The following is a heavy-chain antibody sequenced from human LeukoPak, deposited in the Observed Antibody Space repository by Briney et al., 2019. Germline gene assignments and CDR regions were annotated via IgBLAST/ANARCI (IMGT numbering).Heavy chain of an antibody. V-gene: IGHV4-61*02. CDR3: ARGVGDIFPPSYYFDY. J-gene: IGHJ4*02. CDR1: GGSISSGSYY. D-gene: IGHD3-9*01. Sequence: TLSLTCTVSGGSISSGSYYWSLIRQPAGKGLELIGRIYTSGSTNYNPSLKSRVTISVDTSKNQFSLKLSSVTAADTAVYYCARGVGDIFPPSYYFDYWGQGTLVTVSS. CDR2: IYTSGST.